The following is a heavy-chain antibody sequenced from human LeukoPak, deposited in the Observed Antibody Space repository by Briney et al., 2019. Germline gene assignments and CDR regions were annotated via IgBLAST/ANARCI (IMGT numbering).Heavy chain of an antibody. V-gene: IGHV3-72*01. D-gene: IGHD1-26*01. J-gene: IGHJ4*02. CDR3: ARAGGSGNYYTHYSDF. CDR1: GFTFSDHY. Sequence: PGGSLRLSCAASGFTFSDHYMDWVRQAPGEGLEWVGRVRDKANSYSTAYAASVEGRFTISRDDSKNSLYLQMNSLKIEVTAVYYCARAGGSGNYYTHYSDFWGRGALVTVSS. CDR2: VRDKANSYST.